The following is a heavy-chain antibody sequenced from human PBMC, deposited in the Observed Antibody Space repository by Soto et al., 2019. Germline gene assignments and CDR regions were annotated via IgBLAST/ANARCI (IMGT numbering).Heavy chain of an antibody. J-gene: IGHJ4*02. V-gene: IGHV4-59*01. CDR3: ARDGSGHDFWDGPRFFDS. Sequence: QLQLQESGPGLVKPSETLSLTCTVSGGSISTSYWSWIRQPPGKGLEWLGYVYYIGSTKYNPSLKNRVTISIDPSPNQLSLKLESVSAADTALYYCARDGSGHDFWDGPRFFDSWGQGTLVTVSS. CDR1: GGSISTSY. CDR2: VYYIGST. D-gene: IGHD3-3*01.